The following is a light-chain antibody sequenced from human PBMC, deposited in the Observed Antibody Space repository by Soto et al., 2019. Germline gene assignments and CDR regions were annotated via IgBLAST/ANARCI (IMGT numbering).Light chain of an antibody. J-gene: IGKJ4*01. CDR1: QSVSSN. CDR3: QHYVNWQLS. Sequence: EIVMTQSPVTLSVSPGERATLSCRASQSVSSNLAWYKQKPGQAPSLLIYGAFTRATGIPARFSGTGSGTEFTLTISSLQSEDFAVYYCQHYVNWQLSFGGGTKV. CDR2: GAF. V-gene: IGKV3-15*01.